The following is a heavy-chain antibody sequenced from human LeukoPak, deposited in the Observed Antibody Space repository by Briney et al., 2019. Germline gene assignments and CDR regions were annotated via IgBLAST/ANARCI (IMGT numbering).Heavy chain of an antibody. D-gene: IGHD2-15*01. CDR2: ISSSSSYI. J-gene: IGHJ6*02. CDR3: AKNLYCGGGSCYPSALGMDV. V-gene: IGHV3-21*04. CDR1: GFTFSSYS. Sequence: GGSLRLSCAASGFTFSSYSMNWVRQAPGKGLEWVSSISSSSSYIYYADSVKGRFTISRDNSKNTLHLQMNSLRAEDTAVYYCAKNLYCGGGSCYPSALGMDVWGQGTTVTVSS.